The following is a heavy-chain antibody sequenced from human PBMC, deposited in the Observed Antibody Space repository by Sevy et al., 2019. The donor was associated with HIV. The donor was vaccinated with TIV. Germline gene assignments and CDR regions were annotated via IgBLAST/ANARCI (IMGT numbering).Heavy chain of an antibody. J-gene: IGHJ4*02. CDR3: ARGGSKWNDDYFDY. V-gene: IGHV1-2*02. Sequence: ASVVSCKASGYTFSVKYIHWVRQAPGQGLEWVGWIDPKSGGTSYAQKFQGRVSMTRDTSISTAYMELYWLTSDDTAVYYCARGGSKWNDDYFDYWGQGSLVTVSS. CDR1: GYTFSVKY. D-gene: IGHD1-20*01. CDR2: IDPKSGGT.